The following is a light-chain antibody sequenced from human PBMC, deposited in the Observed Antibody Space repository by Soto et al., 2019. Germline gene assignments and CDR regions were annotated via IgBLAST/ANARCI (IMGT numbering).Light chain of an antibody. J-gene: IGKJ1*01. CDR3: QQGNSFPWT. CDR1: QDISSW. Sequence: DLQMPQSPYSVSASVGDRVTINCRASQDISSWLAWYQQKPGKAPELLIYDASILQSGVPSRFSGSGSGTDFTLTITSLKPEDVATYFCQQGNSFPWTFGQGTKVEIK. CDR2: DAS. V-gene: IGKV1-12*01.